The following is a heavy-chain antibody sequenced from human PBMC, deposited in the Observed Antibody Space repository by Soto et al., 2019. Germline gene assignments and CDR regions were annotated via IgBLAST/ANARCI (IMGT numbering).Heavy chain of an antibody. CDR3: ARRVCCGDCYSYFYPCGMDV. Sequence: QVQLVQSGAEVKKPGSSVKVSCKASGGTFSSYAISWVRQAPGQGLEWMGGIIPIFGTANYAQKFQGRVTITADESTSTADKEMSSLKLEDTGVNYGARRVCCGDCYSYFYPCGMDVWGQGTTVTVSS. V-gene: IGHV1-69*01. D-gene: IGHD2-21*02. CDR1: GGTFSSYA. CDR2: IIPIFGTA. J-gene: IGHJ6*02.